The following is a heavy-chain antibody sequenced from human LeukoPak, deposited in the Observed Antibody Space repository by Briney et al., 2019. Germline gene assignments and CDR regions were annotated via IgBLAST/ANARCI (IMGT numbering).Heavy chain of an antibody. CDR2: ISYDGSNK. CDR3: ASSGSYRFDY. Sequence: PGKSLRLSCAASGFTFSGHPIHWVRQAPGKGLEWVAVISYDGSNKYYADSVKGRFTISRDNAKNSLYLQMNSLRDEDTAVYYCASSGSYRFDYWGQGTLVTVSS. J-gene: IGHJ4*02. V-gene: IGHV3-30-3*01. CDR1: GFTFSGHP. D-gene: IGHD1-26*01.